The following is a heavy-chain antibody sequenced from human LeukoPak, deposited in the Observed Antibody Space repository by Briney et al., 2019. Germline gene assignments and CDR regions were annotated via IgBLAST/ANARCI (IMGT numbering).Heavy chain of an antibody. CDR2: TKQDGSEK. D-gene: IGHD3-3*01. CDR3: ARRYYDFWSGLAYYFDY. J-gene: IGHJ4*02. CDR1: GFTFSSYW. V-gene: IGHV3-7*05. Sequence: GGSPRLSCAASGFTFSSYWMSWVRQAPGKGLEWVANTKQDGSEKYYVDSVKGRFTISRDNAKNSLYLQMNSLRAEDTAVYYCARRYYDFWSGLAYYFDYWGQGTLVTVSS.